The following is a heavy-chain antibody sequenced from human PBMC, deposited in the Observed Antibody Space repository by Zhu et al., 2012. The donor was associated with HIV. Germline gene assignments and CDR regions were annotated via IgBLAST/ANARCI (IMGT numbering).Heavy chain of an antibody. V-gene: IGHV4-34*01. CDR1: GGSFSGYY. D-gene: IGHD1-26*01. J-gene: IGHJ5*02. Sequence: QVQLKQWGAGLLKPSETLSLTCAVYGGSFSGYYWSWICQSPGKGLEWIGEVSHSGVTNYKASLKTRVTISIDTSKNQFSLKMKSVTAADTAIYYCARGLGIVSTLSNWFDPWGQGSLITVSS. CDR3: ARGLGIVSTLSNWFDP. CDR2: VSHSGVT.